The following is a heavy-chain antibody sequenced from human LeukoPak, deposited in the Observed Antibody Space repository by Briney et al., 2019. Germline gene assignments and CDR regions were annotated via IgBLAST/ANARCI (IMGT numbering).Heavy chain of an antibody. CDR2: INKDGDRT. D-gene: IGHD6-13*01. Sequence: GGSLRLSCAASGFTFDVFSIHWVRQAPGGGLEWVSLINKDGDRTYYADSVEGRFTISRDNSKNSLYLQMNSLTTEDTALYYGAKEVRGSSWTGFHSWGQGTQVTVSS. J-gene: IGHJ4*02. CDR3: AKEVRGSSWTGFHS. V-gene: IGHV3-43*01. CDR1: GFTFDVFS.